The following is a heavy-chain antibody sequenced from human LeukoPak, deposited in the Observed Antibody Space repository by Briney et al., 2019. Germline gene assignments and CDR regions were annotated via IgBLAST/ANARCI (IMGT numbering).Heavy chain of an antibody. CDR1: GYSFTDYG. CDR3: AKGADGRWFGKLYYYYYMDV. Sequence: ASVKVSCKASGYSFTDYGLGWVRQAPGQGLEWMGWMKTDNDNRNYAQKFQGRVSMTTDASTSTAYMELKNLKSDDTAVYYCAKGADGRWFGKLYYYYYMDVWGKGTTVTVSS. J-gene: IGHJ6*03. D-gene: IGHD3-10*01. V-gene: IGHV1-18*01. CDR2: MKTDNDNR.